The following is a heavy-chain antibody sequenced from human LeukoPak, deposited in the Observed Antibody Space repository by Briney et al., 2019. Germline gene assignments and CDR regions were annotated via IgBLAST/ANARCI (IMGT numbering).Heavy chain of an antibody. V-gene: IGHV1-69*05. CDR1: GGTFSSYA. Sequence: ASVKVSCKASGGTFSSYAISWVRQAPGQGLEWMGGFIPIFGTANYAQKFQGRVTITTDESTSTAYTELSSLRSEDTAVYCCARGIPEHEGAFDIWGQGTMVTVSS. J-gene: IGHJ3*02. CDR2: FIPIFGTA. D-gene: IGHD1-14*01. CDR3: ARGIPEHEGAFDI.